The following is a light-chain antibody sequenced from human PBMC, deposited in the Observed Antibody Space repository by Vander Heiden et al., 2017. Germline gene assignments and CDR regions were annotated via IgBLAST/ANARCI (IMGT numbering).Light chain of an antibody. CDR3: AAWDDSLSGRDV. CDR2: RNN. Sequence: WSGTSPNIGSNYVYWYQQLPGTAPKLLIYRNNQRPSGVPDRFSGSKSATSASRAISGLRSVDEADYYCAAWDDSLSGRDVFGGGTKLTVL. J-gene: IGLJ2*01. V-gene: IGLV1-47*01. CDR1: SPNIGSNY.